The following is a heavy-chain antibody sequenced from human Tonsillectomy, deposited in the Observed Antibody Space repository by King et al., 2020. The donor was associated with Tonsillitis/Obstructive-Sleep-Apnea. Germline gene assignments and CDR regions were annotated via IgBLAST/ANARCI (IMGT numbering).Heavy chain of an antibody. D-gene: IGHD1-1*01. Sequence: QLVQSGAEVKKPGSSVKVSCKASGYTFTSYGISWVRQAPGQGLDWLGWISTYNSNTNSSQNLQGRVTMTTDTSTGTAYMELRRLRSDDTAVYYCAIEQEYNVLGGNWLDPWGQGNRVTVST. CDR1: GYTFTSYG. J-gene: IGHJ5*02. CDR3: AIEQEYNVLGGNWLDP. CDR2: ISTYNSNT. V-gene: IGHV1-18*01.